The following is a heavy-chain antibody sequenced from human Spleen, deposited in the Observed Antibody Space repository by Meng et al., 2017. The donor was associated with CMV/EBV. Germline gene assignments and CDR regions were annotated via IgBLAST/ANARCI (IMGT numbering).Heavy chain of an antibody. D-gene: IGHD3-22*01. CDR3: AREDSWRSVFDI. J-gene: IGHJ3*02. Sequence: GGSLRLSCVTSGFIFSSYTMNWVRQAPGKGLEWISSISSSSSTIYYADSVKGRFTVSRDNAKNSLYLQMNGLRGEDTAVYYCAREDSWRSVFDIWGRGITVTVSS. CDR2: ISSSSSTI. CDR1: GFIFSSYT. V-gene: IGHV3-48*04.